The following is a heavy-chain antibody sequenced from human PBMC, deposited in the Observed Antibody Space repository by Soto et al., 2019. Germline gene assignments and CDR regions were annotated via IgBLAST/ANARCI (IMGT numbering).Heavy chain of an antibody. Sequence: GVSLRLSCAASGFTFSSYGMHWVRQAPGKGLEWVAVISYDGSNKYYADSVKGRFTISRDNSKNTLYLQMNSLRAEDTAVYYCAKDHYDILTGYLSYFDYWGQGTLVTVSS. J-gene: IGHJ4*02. CDR3: AKDHYDILTGYLSYFDY. V-gene: IGHV3-30*18. CDR2: ISYDGSNK. CDR1: GFTFSSYG. D-gene: IGHD3-9*01.